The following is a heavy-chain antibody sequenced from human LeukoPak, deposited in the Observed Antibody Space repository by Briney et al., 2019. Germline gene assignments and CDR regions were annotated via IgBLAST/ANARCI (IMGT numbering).Heavy chain of an antibody. CDR2: MKPDGSEK. CDR3: AREDGSFHN. CDR1: GFTFFIYW. J-gene: IGHJ4*02. Sequence: WGGLRLSFVASGFTFFIYWVKRGRQAPGEGLEWVANMKPDGSEKNYVDSVEGRFTISRDNAKNSLYLQMNSLRAEDTAVYYCAREDGSFHNWGQGILVTVSS. V-gene: IGHV3-7*01.